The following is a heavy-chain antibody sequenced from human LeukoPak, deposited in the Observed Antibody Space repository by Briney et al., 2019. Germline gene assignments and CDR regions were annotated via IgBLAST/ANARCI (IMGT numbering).Heavy chain of an antibody. Sequence: AGPLRLSCAAPGFTFDDYAMHWVRQAPGKGLDWVSLISGDATGTYYADSVKGRFTISRDNRKNSLYLQMNSLRTEDTALYYCAKDNIGSGSYFDNWGQGTLVTVSS. CDR3: AKDNIGSGSYFDN. CDR2: ISGDATGT. D-gene: IGHD1-26*01. CDR1: GFTFDDYA. V-gene: IGHV3-43*02. J-gene: IGHJ4*02.